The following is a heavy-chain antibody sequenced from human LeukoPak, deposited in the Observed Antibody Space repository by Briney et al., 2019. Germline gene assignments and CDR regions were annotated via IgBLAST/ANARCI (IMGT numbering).Heavy chain of an antibody. CDR1: GGSFSGYY. CDR2: INHSGST. Sequence: PSETLSLTCAVYGGSFSGYYWSWIRQPPGKGLEWSGEINHSGSTNYNPSLKSRVTISVDTSKNQFSLKLSSVTAADTAVYYCARALDDSSGYYVDYWGQGTLVTVSS. CDR3: ARALDDSSGYYVDY. J-gene: IGHJ4*02. V-gene: IGHV4-34*01. D-gene: IGHD3-22*01.